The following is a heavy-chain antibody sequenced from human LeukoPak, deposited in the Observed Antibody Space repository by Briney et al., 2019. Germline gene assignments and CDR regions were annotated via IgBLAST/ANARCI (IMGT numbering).Heavy chain of an antibody. V-gene: IGHV3-23*01. Sequence: GGSLRLSCAASGFTFSSYAMSWVRQAPGKGLEWVSAISGSGGSTYYADSVKGRFTISRDNSKNTLCLQMNSLRAEDTAVYYCARDYSSGWYSFDYWGQGTLVAVSS. CDR1: GFTFSSYA. CDR3: ARDYSSGWYSFDY. D-gene: IGHD6-19*01. CDR2: ISGSGGST. J-gene: IGHJ4*02.